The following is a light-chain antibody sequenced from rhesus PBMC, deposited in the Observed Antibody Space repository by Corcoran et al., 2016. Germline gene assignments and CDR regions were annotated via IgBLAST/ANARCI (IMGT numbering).Light chain of an antibody. V-gene: IGKV1-74*01. CDR1: ENVNNY. J-gene: IGKJ4*01. CDR3: QHSYGTPLT. CDR2: DAA. Sequence: DIQMTQSPSSLSASVGDRVTITCRASENVNNYLHWYQRKPGKAPKLLIYDAATLQSGVPSRVSGSGSGTDYTFTISSLQPEDVASYYCQHSYGTPLTFGGGTKVEIK.